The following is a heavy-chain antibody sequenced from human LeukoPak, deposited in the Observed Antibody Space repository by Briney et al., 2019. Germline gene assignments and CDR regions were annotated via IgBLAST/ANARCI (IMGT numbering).Heavy chain of an antibody. CDR2: INHSGST. CDR1: GGSFSGYY. CDR3: ARGRSGYCSSTSCYVRPRNWFDP. V-gene: IGHV4-34*01. J-gene: IGHJ5*02. D-gene: IGHD2-2*01. Sequence: PSETLSLTCAVYGGSFSGYYWSWIRQPPGKGLEWIGEINHSGSTNYNPSLKSRVTISVDTSKNQFSLKLSSVTAADTAVYYCARGRSGYCSSTSCYVRPRNWFDPWGQGTLVTVSS.